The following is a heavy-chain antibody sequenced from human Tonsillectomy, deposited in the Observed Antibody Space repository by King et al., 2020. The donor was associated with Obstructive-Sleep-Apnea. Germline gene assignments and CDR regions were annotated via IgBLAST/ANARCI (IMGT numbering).Heavy chain of an antibody. Sequence: VQLQESGPGLVKPSETLSLTCTVSGDSISSYYWSWVRQPPGKGLEWIGFIYNHGSTNCNPSLKSRVTISVDTGKNQFSLKLSSVTAADTAVYYCARHSVGRLVLGATAFDIWGQGTMVTVSS. CDR3: ARHSVGRLVLGATAFDI. CDR2: IYNHGST. V-gene: IGHV4-59*08. D-gene: IGHD1-26*01. CDR1: GDSISSYY. J-gene: IGHJ3*02.